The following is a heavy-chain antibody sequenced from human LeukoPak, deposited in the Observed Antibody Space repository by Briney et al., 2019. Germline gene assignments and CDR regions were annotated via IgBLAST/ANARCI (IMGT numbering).Heavy chain of an antibody. CDR1: GGSISSYY. CDR3: ARAPQYYDSSGYYYYYMDV. Sequence: SETLSLTCTVSGGSISSYYWSWIRQPAGEGLEWIGRIYTSGSTNYNPSLKSRVTMSVDASKNQFSLKLSSVTAADTAVYYCARAPQYYDSSGYYYYYMDVWGKGTTVTVSS. D-gene: IGHD3-22*01. J-gene: IGHJ6*03. CDR2: IYTSGST. V-gene: IGHV4-4*07.